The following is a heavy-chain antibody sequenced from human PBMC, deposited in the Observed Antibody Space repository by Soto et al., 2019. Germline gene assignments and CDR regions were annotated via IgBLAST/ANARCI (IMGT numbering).Heavy chain of an antibody. D-gene: IGHD2-2*01. CDR2: ISYEGSRK. V-gene: IGHV3-30*18. CDR3: AKDWTPRQVPQYFFDF. Sequence: LRLSCAASGFTFSAYGMHWVRQAPGKGLEWLAVISYEGSRKFYADSVKGRFTISRDDSENSVYLQMNSLRPEDTSIYYCAKDWTPRQVPQYFFDFWGQGTLVTVYS. CDR1: GFTFSAYG. J-gene: IGHJ5*01.